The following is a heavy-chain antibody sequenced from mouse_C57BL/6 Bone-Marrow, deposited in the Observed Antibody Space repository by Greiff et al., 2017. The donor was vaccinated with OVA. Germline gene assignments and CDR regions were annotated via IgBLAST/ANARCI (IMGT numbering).Heavy chain of an antibody. CDR1: GYTFTSYW. Sequence: VQLQQPGAELVMPGASVKLSCKASGYTFTSYWMHWVKQRPGQGLEWIGEIDPSDGNTNYNKKFKGKATLTADKSSSTAYMQLSSLTSEDSALSYYASARGVPLYYYAMDYWGQGTSVTVSS. CDR3: ASARGVPLYYYAMDY. D-gene: IGHD5-1*01. J-gene: IGHJ4*01. CDR2: IDPSDGNT. V-gene: IGHV1-69*01.